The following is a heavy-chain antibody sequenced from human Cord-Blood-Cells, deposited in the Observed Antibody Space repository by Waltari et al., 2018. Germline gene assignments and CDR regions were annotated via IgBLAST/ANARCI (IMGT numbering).Heavy chain of an antibody. CDR2: INHRGST. Sequence: QVQLQQWGAGLLKPSDTLSLTCAVYGGSFRGYYWIWIRQRPGKGVEWVGEINHRGSTNYNPSLKRRVTISVDTSKNQFSLKLSSVTAADTAVYYCARSGDSGSYDYWGQGTLVTVSS. CDR3: ARSGDSGSYDY. V-gene: IGHV4-34*01. D-gene: IGHD1-26*01. J-gene: IGHJ4*02. CDR1: GGSFRGYY.